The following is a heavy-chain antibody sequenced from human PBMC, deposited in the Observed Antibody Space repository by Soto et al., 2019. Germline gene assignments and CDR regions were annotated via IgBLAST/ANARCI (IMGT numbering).Heavy chain of an antibody. CDR1: RYTFTSHG. D-gene: IGHD3-9*01. V-gene: IGHV1-18*01. Sequence: QIQLMQSGGDVKTPGASLKVSCTTSRYTFTSHGIAWVRQAPGQGLEWMGWISTFNGKTDYAQKFQCRVTMTADTITSTVHMELRSLRSDDTGVYYCARLLTEGATFREDAFDLWGPGTKVTVSS. CDR2: ISTFNGKT. CDR3: ARLLTEGATFREDAFDL. J-gene: IGHJ3*01.